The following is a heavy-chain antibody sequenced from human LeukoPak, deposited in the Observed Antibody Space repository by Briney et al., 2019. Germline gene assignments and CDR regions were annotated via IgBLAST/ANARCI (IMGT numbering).Heavy chain of an antibody. CDR3: AIVMADNWFDP. CDR1: GGSISSYY. CDR2: IYYSGST. D-gene: IGHD3-10*01. Sequence: TSETLSLTCTVSGGSISSYYWSWIRQPPGKGLEWIGYIYYSGSTYYNPSLKSRVTISVDRSKNQFSLNLSSVTAADTAVYYCAIVMADNWFDPWGQGTLVTVSS. V-gene: IGHV4-59*12. J-gene: IGHJ5*02.